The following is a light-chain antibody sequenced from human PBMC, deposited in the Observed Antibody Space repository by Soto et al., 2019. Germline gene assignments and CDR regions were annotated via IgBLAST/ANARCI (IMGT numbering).Light chain of an antibody. J-gene: IGKJ1*01. CDR3: QQYHSYWT. CDR2: AAS. Sequence: DIQMTQSPSTLSGSVGDRITITCRASQTISSWLAWYQQKPGKAPKLLIYAASTLQSGVPSRFSGSGSGTEFTLTISSLQPEDFATYYCQQYHSYWTFGQGTKVDIK. V-gene: IGKV1-5*01. CDR1: QTISSW.